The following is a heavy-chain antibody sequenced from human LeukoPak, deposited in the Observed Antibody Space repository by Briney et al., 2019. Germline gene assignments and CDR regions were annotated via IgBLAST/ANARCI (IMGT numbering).Heavy chain of an antibody. D-gene: IGHD1-14*01. J-gene: IGHJ4*02. CDR1: GVSISSSRYY. V-gene: IGHV4-39*01. CDR2: IYYSGST. Sequence: SETLSLTCTVSGVSISSSRYYWDWLRQPPGKGLEWIGSIYYSGSTYYNPSLKSRVTISGDTSKDQFSLKLSSVTAADTAVYYCARHDLTLYYFDYWGQGTLVTVSS. CDR3: ARHDLTLYYFDY.